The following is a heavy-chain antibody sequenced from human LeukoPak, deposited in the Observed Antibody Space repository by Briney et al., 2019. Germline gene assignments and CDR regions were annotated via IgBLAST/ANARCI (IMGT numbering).Heavy chain of an antibody. CDR3: ARGYCSSTSCYAFVDWFDP. J-gene: IGHJ5*02. V-gene: IGHV5-51*01. Sequence: GESLKISCKGSGYSFTSYWIGWVRQMPGKGLEWMGIIYPVDSDTRYTPSFQGQVTISADKSISTAYLQWSSLKASDTAMYYCARGYCSSTSCYAFVDWFDPWGQGTLVTVSS. CDR2: IYPVDSDT. D-gene: IGHD2-2*01. CDR1: GYSFTSYW.